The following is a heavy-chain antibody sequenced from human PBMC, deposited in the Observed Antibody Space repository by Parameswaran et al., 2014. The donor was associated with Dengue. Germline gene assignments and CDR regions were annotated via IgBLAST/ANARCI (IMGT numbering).Heavy chain of an antibody. J-gene: IGHJ5*02. Sequence: RWIRQPQEGLEWIGEINHSGSTNYNPSLKSRVTISVDTSKNQFSLKLSSVTAADTAVYYCARGQDSSGWYNWNWFDPWGQGTLVTVSS. CDR2: INHSGST. CDR3: ARGQDSSGWYNWNWFDP. V-gene: IGHV4-34*01. D-gene: IGHD6-19*01.